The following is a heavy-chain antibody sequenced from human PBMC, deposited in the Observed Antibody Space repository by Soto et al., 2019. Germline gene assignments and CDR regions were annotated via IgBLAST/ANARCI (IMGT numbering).Heavy chain of an antibody. CDR1: GGTFSSSV. Sequence: QVELVQSGAEVKKPGSSVKVSCKVSGGTFSSSVISWVRQAPGQGLEWMGTIIPTFGTPNFAQKFQGRATITADQSTSTVYMEVSSLTSEDTAVYYCARVDIVVVVGGVQYYFDCWGQGTLVTVS. V-gene: IGHV1-69*15. J-gene: IGHJ4*02. CDR3: ARVDIVVVVGGVQYYFDC. CDR2: IIPTFGTP. D-gene: IGHD2-2*03.